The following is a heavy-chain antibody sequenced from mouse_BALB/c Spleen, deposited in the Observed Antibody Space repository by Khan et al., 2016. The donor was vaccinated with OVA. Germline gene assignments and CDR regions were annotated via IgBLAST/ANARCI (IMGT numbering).Heavy chain of an antibody. Sequence: EVELVESGPGLVKPSQSLSLTCTVTGYSITSDYAWNWIRQFPGNKLEWMGFISYSGNTNYNPSLKSRISITRDTSKNQFFLQLNSVTTEDTARYSCARVYGGDFDYWGQGTTLTVSS. CDR1: GYSITSDYA. CDR2: ISYSGNT. V-gene: IGHV3-2*02. J-gene: IGHJ2*01. D-gene: IGHD1-1*01. CDR3: ARVYGGDFDY.